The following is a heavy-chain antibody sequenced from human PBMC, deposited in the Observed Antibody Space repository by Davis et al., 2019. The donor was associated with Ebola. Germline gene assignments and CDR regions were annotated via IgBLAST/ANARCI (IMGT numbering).Heavy chain of an antibody. CDR2: IWYDGSNK. V-gene: IGHV3-33*01. CDR1: GFTFSRSG. D-gene: IGHD2-2*01. Sequence: GESLKISCAASGFTFSRSGMHWVRQAPGKGLEWVAVIWYDGSNKYYADSVKGRFTISRDNSKNTLYLQMNSLRAEDTAVYYCARDGVPAAIHRAPMDVWGQGTTVTVSS. J-gene: IGHJ6*02. CDR3: ARDGVPAAIHRAPMDV.